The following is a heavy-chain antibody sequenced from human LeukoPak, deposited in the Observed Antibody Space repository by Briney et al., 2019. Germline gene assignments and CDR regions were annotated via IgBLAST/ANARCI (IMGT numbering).Heavy chain of an antibody. J-gene: IGHJ4*02. D-gene: IGHD6-13*01. Sequence: SETLSLTCTVSGDSISSYYWSWIRQPPGKGLEWIGNIFYSGSPNYNPSLKSRVTTSFDTSKNQFSLKLSFVTAADTAVYYCARVGHIVAAGTYGYWGQGTLVTVSS. CDR2: IFYSGSP. V-gene: IGHV4-59*12. CDR1: GDSISSYY. CDR3: ARVGHIVAAGTYGY.